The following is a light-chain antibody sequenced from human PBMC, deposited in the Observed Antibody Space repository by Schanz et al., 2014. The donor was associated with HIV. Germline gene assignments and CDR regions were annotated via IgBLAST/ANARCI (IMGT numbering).Light chain of an antibody. Sequence: QSVLTQPPSASGTPGQRVTISCSGGSSNIGGNYVYWYQQFPGTAPKLLFYRNNQRPSGVPDRFSGSKSDSSASLTITGLQPEDEADYYCQSFDGSLGGVLFGGGTKLTVL. CDR2: RNN. V-gene: IGLV1-47*01. J-gene: IGLJ3*02. CDR1: SSNIGGNY. CDR3: QSFDGSLGGVL.